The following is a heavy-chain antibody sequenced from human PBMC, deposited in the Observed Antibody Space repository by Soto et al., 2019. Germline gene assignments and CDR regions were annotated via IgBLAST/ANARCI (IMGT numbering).Heavy chain of an antibody. CDR1: GFTFSGYA. J-gene: IGHJ4*02. CDR2: ISTSGDST. CDR3: AKGSGTVTLNFFNY. Sequence: EVQQLESGGGLVQPGGSLRLSCAASGFTFSGYAMNWVRQASGKGLEWVSAISTSGDSTYYADSVKGRFTISRDNSKSTLYLQMNSLRAEDTAVYYCAKGSGTVTLNFFNYWGQGTLVSVSS. V-gene: IGHV3-23*01. D-gene: IGHD4-17*01.